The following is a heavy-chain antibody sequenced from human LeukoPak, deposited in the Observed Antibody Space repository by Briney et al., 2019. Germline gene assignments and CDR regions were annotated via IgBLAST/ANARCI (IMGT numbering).Heavy chain of an antibody. J-gene: IGHJ4*02. Sequence: GGSLRLSCAASGFTFSNAWMSWVRQAPGKGLEWVGRIKSKTDGGTTDYAAPVKGRLTISRDDSKNTLYLQMNSLKTEDTAVYYCTTAPLLRFGDYLHNWGQGTLVTVSS. CDR3: TTAPLLRFGDYLHN. CDR1: GFTFSNAW. CDR2: IKSKTDGGTT. V-gene: IGHV3-15*01. D-gene: IGHD3-10*01.